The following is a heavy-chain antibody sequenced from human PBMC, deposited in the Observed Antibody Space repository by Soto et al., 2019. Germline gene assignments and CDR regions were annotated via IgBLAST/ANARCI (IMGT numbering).Heavy chain of an antibody. CDR1: GYSFSDYD. CDR3: ARDNRYNWNDEGWFDP. CDR2: MNPNSGNT. J-gene: IGHJ5*02. V-gene: IGHV1-8*01. D-gene: IGHD1-20*01. Sequence: QVQLVQSGAEVKKPGASVKVSCKASGYSFSDYDINWVRQATGQGPVWMGWMNPNSGNTGYAQKFQGRVTMTRNTSINTAYMELSSLGSEDTAVYYCARDNRYNWNDEGWFDPWGQGTLVTVSS.